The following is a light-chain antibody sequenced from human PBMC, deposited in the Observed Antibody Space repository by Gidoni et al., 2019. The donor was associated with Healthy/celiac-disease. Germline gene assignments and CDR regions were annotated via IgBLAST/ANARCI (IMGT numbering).Light chain of an antibody. V-gene: IGKV3-15*01. Sequence: EIVMTQSPATLSVSPGERATLSCTAIQSVSSNLAGYQQKPGQAPRLLIYGASTRATGIPARFSGSGSGTEFTLTISSLQSEDFAVYYCQQYNNWPLTFGGGTKVEIK. J-gene: IGKJ4*01. CDR1: QSVSSN. CDR3: QQYNNWPLT. CDR2: GAS.